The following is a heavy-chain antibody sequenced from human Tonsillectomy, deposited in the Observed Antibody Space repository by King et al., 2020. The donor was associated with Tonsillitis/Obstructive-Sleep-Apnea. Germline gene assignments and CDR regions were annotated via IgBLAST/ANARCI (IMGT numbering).Heavy chain of an antibody. Sequence: VQLQGSGPGLVKPSETLSLTCTVSGGSISSYYWSWIRQPPGKGLEWIGYIYYSGSTNYNPSLKSRVTISVDTSKNQFSLKLSSVTAADTAVYYCARGGGAYYYYYMDVWGKGTTVTVSS. CDR3: ARGGGAYYYYYMDV. CDR1: GGSISSYY. V-gene: IGHV4-59*01. J-gene: IGHJ6*03. CDR2: IYYSGST. D-gene: IGHD3-16*01.